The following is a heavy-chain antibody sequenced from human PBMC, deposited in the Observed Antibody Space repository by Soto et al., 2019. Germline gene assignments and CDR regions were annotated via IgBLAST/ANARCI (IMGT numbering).Heavy chain of an antibody. CDR1: GGSISSGGYY. CDR3: AREGMNYNDSSGYWVRNGMDV. Sequence: QVKLQESGPGLVKPSQTLSLTCTVSGGSISSGGYYWSWIRQHPGKGLEWIGYIYYSGNTYYNPSLKSRVTISIDTSKNQFSLKLSSVTAADTAVYYCAREGMNYNDSSGYWVRNGMDVWSQGTTVTVSS. CDR2: IYYSGNT. J-gene: IGHJ6*02. D-gene: IGHD3-22*01. V-gene: IGHV4-31*03.